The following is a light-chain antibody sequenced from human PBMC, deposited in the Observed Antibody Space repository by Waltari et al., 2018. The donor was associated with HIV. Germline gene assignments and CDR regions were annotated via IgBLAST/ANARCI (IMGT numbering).Light chain of an antibody. CDR2: AAS. CDR3: QQSFSSPLS. Sequence: DIQMTQSPSSLSASVGDRITIDCRASQSVSISLNWYQQKPGKVPKLLISAASTLQSGVPSRFSGIGSGTDFTLTIDSLQPDDFATYYCQQSFSSPLSFGPGTKVDIK. J-gene: IGKJ3*01. V-gene: IGKV1-39*01. CDR1: QSVSIS.